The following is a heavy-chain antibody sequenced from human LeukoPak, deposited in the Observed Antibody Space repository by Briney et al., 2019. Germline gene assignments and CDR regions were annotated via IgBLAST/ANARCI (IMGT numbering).Heavy chain of an antibody. CDR2: FDPEDGET. D-gene: IGHD3-10*01. J-gene: IGHJ1*01. CDR3: ATEILNPFMVRGVSY. Sequence: ASVKVSCKVSGYTLTDLSMHWVRQAPGKGLQWMGGFDPEDGETIYAQKFQGRVTMTEDTSTDTAYMELSSLRSEDTAVYYCATEILNPFMVRGVSYWGQGTLVTVSS. CDR1: GYTLTDLS. V-gene: IGHV1-24*01.